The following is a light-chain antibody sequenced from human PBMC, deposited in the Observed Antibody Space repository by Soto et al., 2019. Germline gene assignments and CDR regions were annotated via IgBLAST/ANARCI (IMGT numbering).Light chain of an antibody. Sequence: QSALTQPPSASGTPGQRVTISCSGSRSNIGSHNVYWYQHLPATAPKLLIYEDDQRPSGVPDRFSGSKSGTSVSLAISGRRSEDEADYYCATWDDRLSGWVFGGGTKVTVL. CDR2: EDD. V-gene: IGLV1-47*01. J-gene: IGLJ3*02. CDR1: RSNIGSHN. CDR3: ATWDDRLSGWV.